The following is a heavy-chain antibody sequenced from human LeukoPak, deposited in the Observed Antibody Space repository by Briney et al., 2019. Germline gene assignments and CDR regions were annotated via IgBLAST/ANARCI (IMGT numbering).Heavy chain of an antibody. J-gene: IGHJ5*02. CDR3: ARNRKQAVAGTLSWFDP. D-gene: IGHD6-19*01. V-gene: IGHV3-21*01. Sequence: GGSLRLSCAASRFTFSSYSMNWVRQAPGKGLEWVSSISSSSSYIYYADSVKGRFTISRDNAKNSLYLQMNSLRAEDTAVYYRARNRKQAVAGTLSWFDPWGQGTLVTVSS. CDR1: RFTFSSYS. CDR2: ISSSSSYI.